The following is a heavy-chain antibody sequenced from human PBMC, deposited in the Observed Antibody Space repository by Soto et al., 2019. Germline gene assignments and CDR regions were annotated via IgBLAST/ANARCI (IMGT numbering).Heavy chain of an antibody. CDR1: GFTLSSFE. V-gene: IGHV3-48*03. Sequence: PGGSLRLSCVGSGFTLSSFEMNWVRQTPGKGLEWLSYIGRSGETIYYADSVKGRFTISRDNAKSSLFLQMNDLRDEDTGIYYCARDSRGGAARRPTFYYWGRGTLVTVSS. J-gene: IGHJ4*02. CDR2: IGRSGETI. CDR3: ARDSRGGAARRPTFYY. D-gene: IGHD6-6*01.